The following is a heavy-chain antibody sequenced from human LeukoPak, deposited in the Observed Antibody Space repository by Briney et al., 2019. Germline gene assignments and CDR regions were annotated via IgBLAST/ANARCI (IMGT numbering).Heavy chain of an antibody. J-gene: IGHJ4*02. CDR2: INSDGSST. V-gene: IGHV3-74*01. D-gene: IGHD3-9*01. CDR1: GFSFSNYW. Sequence: GGSLRLSCAASGFSFSNYWMHWVRQAPGKGLVWVSRINSDGSSTTYADSVKGRFTISRDNAKNTLYLQMNSLRAEDTAVYYCARVFATGPSFDYWGQGILVTVSS. CDR3: ARVFATGPSFDY.